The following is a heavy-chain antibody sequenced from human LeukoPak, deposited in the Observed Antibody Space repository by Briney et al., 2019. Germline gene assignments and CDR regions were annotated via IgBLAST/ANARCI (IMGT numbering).Heavy chain of an antibody. J-gene: IGHJ4*02. D-gene: IGHD1-26*01. CDR2: IIPIFGTA. V-gene: IGHV1-69*13. CDR1: GGTFSSYA. CDR3: ARAKDSGSYYRFDY. Sequence: SVKVSCKASGGTFSSYAISWVRQAPGQGLEWMGGIIPIFGTANYAQKFQGRVTITADESTSTAYMELSSLRSEDTAVYYCARAKDSGSYYRFDYWAREPWSPSPQ.